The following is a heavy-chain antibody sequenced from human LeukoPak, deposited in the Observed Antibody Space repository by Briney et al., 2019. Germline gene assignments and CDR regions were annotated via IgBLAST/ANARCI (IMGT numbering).Heavy chain of an antibody. CDR2: IKQDGSEK. Sequence: GGSLRLSCAASGFTFSSYWMSWVRQAPGKGLEWVANIKQDGSEKYYVDSVKGRFSISRDNAKNSLYLQMNSLRAEDTAVYYCARGPSGYCSATSCSFDYWGQGTLVTVSS. J-gene: IGHJ4*02. D-gene: IGHD2-2*01. CDR3: ARGPSGYCSATSCSFDY. V-gene: IGHV3-7*04. CDR1: GFTFSSYW.